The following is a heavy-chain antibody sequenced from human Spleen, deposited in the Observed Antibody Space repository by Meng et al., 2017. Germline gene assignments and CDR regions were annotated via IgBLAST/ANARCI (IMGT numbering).Heavy chain of an antibody. V-gene: IGHV3-30*01. J-gene: IGHJ4*02. CDR2: ISYDGSNK. CDR3: ARDGYCSGGSCYLSSLDY. Sequence: GESLKISCAASGFTFDDYAMHWVRQAPGKGLEWVAVISYDGSNKYYADSVKGRFTISRDNSKNTLYLQMNSLRAEDTAVYYCARDGYCSGGSCYLSSLDYWGQGTLVTVSS. D-gene: IGHD2-15*01. CDR1: GFTFDDYA.